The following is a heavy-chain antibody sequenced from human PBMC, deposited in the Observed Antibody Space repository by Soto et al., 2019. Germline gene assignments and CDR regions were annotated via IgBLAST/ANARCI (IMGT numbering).Heavy chain of an antibody. CDR3: ARDRSGGEQLVKGWYYYYGMDV. D-gene: IGHD6-6*01. CDR1: GFTFSSYW. J-gene: IGHJ6*02. Sequence: GGSLRLSCAASGFTFSSYWMSWVRQAPGKGLEWVANIKQDGSEKYYVDSVKGRLTISRDNAKNSLYLQMNSLRAEDTAVYYCARDRSGGEQLVKGWYYYYGMDVWGQGTTVTVSS. CDR2: IKQDGSEK. V-gene: IGHV3-7*01.